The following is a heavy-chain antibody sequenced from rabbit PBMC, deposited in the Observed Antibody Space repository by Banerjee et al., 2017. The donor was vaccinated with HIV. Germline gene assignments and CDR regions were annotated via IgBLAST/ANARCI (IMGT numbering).Heavy chain of an antibody. CDR2: IDTDSSGST. CDR3: ARGDYITYTYATNL. V-gene: IGHV1S40*01. Sequence: QSLEESGGDLVKPGASLTLTCTASGFSFSSSYYMCWVRQAPGKGLEWIACIDTDSSGSTYYASWAKGRFTISKTSSTTVTLQMTSLTAADTATYFCARGDYITYTYATNLWGPGTLVTVS. J-gene: IGHJ4*01. CDR1: GFSFSSSYY. D-gene: IGHD6-1*01.